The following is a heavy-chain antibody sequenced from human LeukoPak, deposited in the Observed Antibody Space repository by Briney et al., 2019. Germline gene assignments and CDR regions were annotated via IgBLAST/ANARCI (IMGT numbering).Heavy chain of an antibody. CDR2: ISGSGHAT. Sequence: PGGTLRLSCAASGFTFSTYGISWVRQAPGKGLEWVSGISGSGHATYHGDSAKGRFTISRDNSKNTLYLQMNSLRAEDTAVYYCAKVLDSSGYQDAFDIWGQGTMVTVSS. J-gene: IGHJ3*02. D-gene: IGHD3-22*01. CDR1: GFTFSTYG. CDR3: AKVLDSSGYQDAFDI. V-gene: IGHV3-23*01.